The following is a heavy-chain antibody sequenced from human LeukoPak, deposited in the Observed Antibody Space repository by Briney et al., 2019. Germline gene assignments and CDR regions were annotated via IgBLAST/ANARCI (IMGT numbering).Heavy chain of an antibody. CDR3: ATYYCSRTCRFDY. CDR1: GGSMSSYY. CDR2: ISTSGST. Sequence: PSETLSLTCTVSGGSMSSYYWSWVRQPAGEGLEWIGRISTSGSTNYNPSLKSRVTVSLDTSKNQFSLKLTSVTAADTAMYYCATYYCSRTCRFDYWGQGTLVTVSS. V-gene: IGHV4-4*07. D-gene: IGHD2-2*01. J-gene: IGHJ4*02.